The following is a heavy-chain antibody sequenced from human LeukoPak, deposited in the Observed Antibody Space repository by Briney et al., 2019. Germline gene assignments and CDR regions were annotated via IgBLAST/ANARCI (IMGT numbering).Heavy chain of an antibody. Sequence: GGSLRLSCAASGFTFSSYSMNWVRQAPGKGLQWVSSISSSSSYIYYADSVKGRFTISRDNAKNSLYLQMNSLRAEDTAVYYCAKVGNGDYVLRFDPWGQGTLVTVSS. CDR3: AKVGNGDYVLRFDP. J-gene: IGHJ5*02. D-gene: IGHD4-17*01. CDR2: ISSSSSYI. CDR1: GFTFSSYS. V-gene: IGHV3-21*01.